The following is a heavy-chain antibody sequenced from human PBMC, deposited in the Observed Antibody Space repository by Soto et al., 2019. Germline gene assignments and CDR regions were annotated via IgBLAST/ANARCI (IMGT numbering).Heavy chain of an antibody. V-gene: IGHV1-3*01. D-gene: IGHD2-2*01. Sequence: QVQLVQSGAEVEKPGASVKVSCKASGYTCTNYAVHWVRQAPGQRLEWMGWINAGNGNTRFSQNLQGRVTITRDTSARTVYMELSSLRSEDTAVYYCARGHLAVVPVASWFYYMDVWGKGTTVTVSS. J-gene: IGHJ6*03. CDR3: ARGHLAVVPVASWFYYMDV. CDR1: GYTCTNYA. CDR2: INAGNGNT.